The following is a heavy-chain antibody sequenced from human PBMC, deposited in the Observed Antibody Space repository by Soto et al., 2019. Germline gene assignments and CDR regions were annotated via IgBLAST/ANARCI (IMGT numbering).Heavy chain of an antibody. J-gene: IGHJ4*02. CDR1: GFTFSSYA. Sequence: GSLRLSCAASGFTFSSYAMSWVRQAPGKGLEWVSAISGSGGSTYYADSVKGRFTISRDNSKNTLYLQMNSLRAEDTAVYYWAKEFDIVVVVAATPHFDYWGQGTLVTVSS. CDR3: AKEFDIVVVVAATPHFDY. CDR2: ISGSGGST. D-gene: IGHD2-15*01. V-gene: IGHV3-23*01.